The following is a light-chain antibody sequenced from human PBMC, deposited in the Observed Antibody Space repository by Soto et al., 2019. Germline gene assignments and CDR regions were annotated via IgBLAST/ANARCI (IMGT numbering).Light chain of an antibody. CDR2: EVS. Sequence: QSVLTQPASMSGSPGQSITISCTGTTSDVGGFNYVSWYQLNPGKAPKLMVYEVSNRPSGVSNRFSGSKSGNTASLTISGLQAEDEADYYCSSYTNYNHVVFGGGTKLTVL. J-gene: IGLJ2*01. CDR3: SSYTNYNHVV. CDR1: TSDVGGFNY. V-gene: IGLV2-14*01.